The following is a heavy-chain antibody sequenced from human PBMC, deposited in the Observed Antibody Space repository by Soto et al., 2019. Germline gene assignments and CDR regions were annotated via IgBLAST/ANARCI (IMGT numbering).Heavy chain of an antibody. Sequence: GSLRLSCTASGFTFGDYTMSWFRQAPGKGLEWVGFIRSKAYGGTTEYAASVKGRFTISRDDSKSIAYLQMNSLKTEDTAVYYCTRSTYYYGSGSYYNVDYWGQGTLVTVSS. CDR3: TRSTYYYGSGSYYNVDY. D-gene: IGHD3-10*01. CDR2: IRSKAYGGTT. V-gene: IGHV3-49*03. CDR1: GFTFGDYT. J-gene: IGHJ4*02.